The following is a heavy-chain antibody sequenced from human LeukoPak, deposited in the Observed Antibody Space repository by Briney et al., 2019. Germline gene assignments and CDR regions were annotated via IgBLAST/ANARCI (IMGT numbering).Heavy chain of an antibody. CDR1: GGSFSGYY. V-gene: IGHV4-34*01. Sequence: PSETLPLTCAVYGGSFSGYYWSWIRQPPGKGLEWIGEINHSGSTNYNPSLKSRVTISVDTSKNQFSLKLSSVTAADTAVYYCARGLTNGIAVAVTLDYWGQGTLVTVSS. D-gene: IGHD6-19*01. CDR3: ARGLTNGIAVAVTLDY. CDR2: INHSGST. J-gene: IGHJ4*02.